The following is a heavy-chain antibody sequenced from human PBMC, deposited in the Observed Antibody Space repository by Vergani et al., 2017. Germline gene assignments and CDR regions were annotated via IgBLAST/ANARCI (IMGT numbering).Heavy chain of an antibody. Sequence: QLQLQESGPGLVKPSETLSITCTVSGGSISSSSYYWGWIRQPPGKGLEWIGSSYYSGSTYYNPSLKSRVTISVDTSKSQFSLKLSSVTAADTAVYYCARRDSSGYYYVGEGGGCDYWGQGTLVTVSS. CDR2: SYYSGST. D-gene: IGHD3-22*01. CDR1: GGSISSSSYY. J-gene: IGHJ4*02. CDR3: ARRDSSGYYYVGEGGGCDY. V-gene: IGHV4-39*01.